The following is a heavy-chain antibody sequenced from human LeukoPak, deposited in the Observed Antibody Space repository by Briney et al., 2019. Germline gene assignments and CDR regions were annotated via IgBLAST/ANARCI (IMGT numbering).Heavy chain of an antibody. Sequence: GASVKVSCKASGYTFTSYYMHWVRQAPGQGLEWMGIINPSGGSTSYAQKFQGRVTMTRDTSTSTVYMELSSLRSEDTAVYYCAKDRADYYGSGSYYYWGQGTLVTVSS. D-gene: IGHD3-10*01. CDR1: GYTFTSYY. V-gene: IGHV1-46*01. J-gene: IGHJ4*02. CDR3: AKDRADYYGSGSYYY. CDR2: INPSGGST.